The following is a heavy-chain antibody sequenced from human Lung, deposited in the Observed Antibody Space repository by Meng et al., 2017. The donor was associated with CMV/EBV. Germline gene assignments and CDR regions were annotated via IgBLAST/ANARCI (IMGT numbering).Heavy chain of an antibody. CDR1: GVSISGFY. D-gene: IGHD1-26*01. J-gene: IGHJ4*01. CDR2: IYINGDT. CDR3: ATGSGDFDN. V-gene: IGHV4-4*07. Sequence: QVHLQESGPGLVKPSGTLSLTCSVSGVSISGFYWSWIRQPAGKGLEWIGRIYINGDTNYNPSLKSRVTISKDTSKNQISLRLTSVTAADTAIYYCATGSGDFDNWGRGTLVTVSS.